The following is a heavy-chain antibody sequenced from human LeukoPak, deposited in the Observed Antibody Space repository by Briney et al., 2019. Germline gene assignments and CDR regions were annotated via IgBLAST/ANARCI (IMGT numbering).Heavy chain of an antibody. CDR2: IYHSGST. CDR3: ARSYYYGSGSYVWFDP. Sequence: SQTLSLTCAVSGGSISSGGYSWSWIRQPPGKGLEWIGYIYHSGSTYYNPSLKSRVTISVDGSKNQFSLKLSSVTAADTAVYYCARSYYYGSGSYVWFDPWGQGTLVTVSS. D-gene: IGHD3-10*01. V-gene: IGHV4-30-2*01. CDR1: GGSISSGGYS. J-gene: IGHJ5*02.